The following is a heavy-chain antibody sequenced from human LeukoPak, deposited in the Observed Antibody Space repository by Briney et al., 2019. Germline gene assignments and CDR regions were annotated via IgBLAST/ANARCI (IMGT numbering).Heavy chain of an antibody. CDR2: ISGSSESS. CDR1: GFTFSAYA. Sequence: GGSLRLSCAASGFTFSAYAMSWVRQAPGKGLEWVSAISGSSESSYYADSVKGRFTVSRDNSKNTLYLQMNSLRPEETAVYYCARDGEYSYGYGFDYWGQGTLVTVSS. D-gene: IGHD5-18*01. J-gene: IGHJ4*02. CDR3: ARDGEYSYGYGFDY. V-gene: IGHV3-23*01.